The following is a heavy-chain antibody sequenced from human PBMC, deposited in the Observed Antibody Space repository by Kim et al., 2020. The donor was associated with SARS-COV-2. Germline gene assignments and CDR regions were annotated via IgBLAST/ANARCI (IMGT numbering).Heavy chain of an antibody. CDR3: ATGAAASGN. D-gene: IGHD6-25*01. J-gene: IGHJ4*02. Sequence: ASVKVSCKASGYTFTTYFMHWVRQAPGQGLEWMGKIDASDGGTTYAQKFQGRVTVTRDTSTSTVYMELNSLRSDDTAVYYCATGAAASGNWGQGTRVTVSS. V-gene: IGHV1-46*01. CDR2: IDASDGGT. CDR1: GYTFTTYF.